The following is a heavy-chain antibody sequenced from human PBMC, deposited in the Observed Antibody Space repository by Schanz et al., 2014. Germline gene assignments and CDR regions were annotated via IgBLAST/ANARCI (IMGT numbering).Heavy chain of an antibody. D-gene: IGHD3-9*01. CDR3: AKDHAGSDILTALGN. J-gene: IGHJ4*02. CDR1: GFTVNNYA. Sequence: EVQLLESGGGLVQPGGSLRLSCTVSGFTVNNYAMNWVRQAPGRGLEWVSGISGSGGSTYDADSVKGRFTISRDNSENTLYLQMNSLRAEDTAVYYCAKDHAGSDILTALGNWGQGTLVAVSS. V-gene: IGHV3-23*01. CDR2: ISGSGGST.